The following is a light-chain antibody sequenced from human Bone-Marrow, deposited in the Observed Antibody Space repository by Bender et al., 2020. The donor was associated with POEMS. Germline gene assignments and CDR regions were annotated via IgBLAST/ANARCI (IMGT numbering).Light chain of an antibody. J-gene: IGLJ2*01. Sequence: QSALTQPASVSGSPGQSVSISCTGINSDIGDYKYVSWYQQHPGKVPKLLIYDVTNRPSGVSHRFSGSNSGNTATLTISRVEAGDEADYYCQVWDSSSDHQVFGGGTKLTVL. CDR2: DVT. CDR1: NSDIGDYKY. CDR3: QVWDSSSDHQV. V-gene: IGLV2-14*03.